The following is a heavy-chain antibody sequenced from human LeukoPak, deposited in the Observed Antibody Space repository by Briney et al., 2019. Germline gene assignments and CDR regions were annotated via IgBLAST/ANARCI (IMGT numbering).Heavy chain of an antibody. CDR2: ISYSGST. V-gene: IGHV4-59*01. J-gene: IGHJ4*02. Sequence: PSETLSLTCIVSGGSINNYYWSWLPQSPGKGLEWIGFISYSGSTNSNHSLKSRVTLSLDTSKNQCSLKLSSVTAADTAVYYCARDREGAITGFVYWGEGTLVSVPS. CDR1: GGSINNYY. D-gene: IGHD1-26*01. CDR3: ARDREGAITGFVY.